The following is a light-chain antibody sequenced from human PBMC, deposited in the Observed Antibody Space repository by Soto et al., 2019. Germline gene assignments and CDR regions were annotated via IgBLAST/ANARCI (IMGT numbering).Light chain of an antibody. J-gene: IGLJ1*01. CDR1: SSDVGGYNY. V-gene: IGLV2-14*01. CDR3: SSYTSSSTPYV. CDR2: EVS. Sequence: QSALTQPASVSGSPGQSITIPCTGTSSDVGGYNYVSWYQQHPGKAPKLMIYEVSNRPSGVSNRFSGSKSGNTASLTISGLQAEDEADYYCSSYTSSSTPYVFGPGTKLTVL.